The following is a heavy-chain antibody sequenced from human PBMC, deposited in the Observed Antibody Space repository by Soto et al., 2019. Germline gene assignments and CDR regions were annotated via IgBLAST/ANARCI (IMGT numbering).Heavy chain of an antibody. Sequence: GGSLRLSCTASGFTFGDYAMNWFRQAPGKGLEWVGFIRSKAYGGTTEYAASVKGRFTISRDDSKSIAYLQMNSLKTEDTAVYYCTRGHYYDSSGYYYWFDPWGQGTLVTVSS. J-gene: IGHJ5*02. D-gene: IGHD3-22*01. V-gene: IGHV3-49*03. CDR2: IRSKAYGGTT. CDR3: TRGHYYDSSGYYYWFDP. CDR1: GFTFGDYA.